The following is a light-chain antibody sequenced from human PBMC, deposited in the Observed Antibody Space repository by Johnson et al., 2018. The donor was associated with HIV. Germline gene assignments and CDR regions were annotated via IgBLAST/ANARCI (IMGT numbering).Light chain of an antibody. J-gene: IGLJ1*01. CDR2: EIN. Sequence: QAVLTQPPSVSAAPGQKVTISCSGSNSNIGNNYVSWYQQLPGTAPKLLIYEINKRPSGIPDRFSGSKSGTSATLGITGLQTWDEADYYCGTWDTRLSVLYVFGSGTKVTVL. CDR1: NSNIGNNY. V-gene: IGLV1-51*02. CDR3: GTWDTRLSVLYV.